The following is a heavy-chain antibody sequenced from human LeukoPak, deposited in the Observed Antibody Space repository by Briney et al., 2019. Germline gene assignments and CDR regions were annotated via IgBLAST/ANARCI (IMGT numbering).Heavy chain of an antibody. D-gene: IGHD4-17*01. CDR2: FDPEDGET. J-gene: IGHJ6*02. V-gene: IGHV1-24*01. CDR1: GYTLTELS. Sequence: ASVKVSCKVSGYTLTELSMHWVRQAPGKGLEWMGGFDPEDGETIYAQKFQGRVTMTEDTSTDTAYMELSSLRSEDMAVYYCATGVDGYGDFSSYYYGMDVWGQGTTVTVSS. CDR3: ATGVDGYGDFSSYYYGMDV.